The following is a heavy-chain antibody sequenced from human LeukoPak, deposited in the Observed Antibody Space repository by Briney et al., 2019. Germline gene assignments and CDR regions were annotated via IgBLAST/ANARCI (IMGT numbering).Heavy chain of an antibody. V-gene: IGHV4-61*01. CDR1: GGSVSSGSYY. CDR2: IYYSGST. CDR3: ASYGSGSRFDY. J-gene: IGHJ4*02. Sequence: PSETLSLTCTVSGGSVSSGSYYWSWIRQPPGKGLEWIGYIYYSGSTNYNPSLKGRVTISVDTSKNQFSLKLSSVTAADTAVYYCASYGSGSRFDYWGQGTLVTVSS. D-gene: IGHD3-10*01.